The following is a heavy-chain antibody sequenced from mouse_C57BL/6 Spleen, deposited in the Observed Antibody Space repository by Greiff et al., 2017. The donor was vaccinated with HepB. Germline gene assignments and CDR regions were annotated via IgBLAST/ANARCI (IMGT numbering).Heavy chain of an antibody. CDR1: GFTFSSYA. J-gene: IGHJ2*01. D-gene: IGHD4-1*01. Sequence: EVKVVESGGGLVKPGGSLKLSCAASGFTFSSYAMSWVRQTPEKRLEWVATISDGGSYTYYPDNVKGRFTISRDNAKNNLYLQMSHLKSEDTAMYYCARGIGTGYWGQGTTLTVSS. CDR3: ARGIGTGY. V-gene: IGHV5-4*03. CDR2: ISDGGSYT.